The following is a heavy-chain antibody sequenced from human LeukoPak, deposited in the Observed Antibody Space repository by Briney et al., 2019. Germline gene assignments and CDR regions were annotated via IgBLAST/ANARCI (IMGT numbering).Heavy chain of an antibody. CDR3: ARESPTDGYSYGSPLLGFDY. CDR2: IIPIFGTA. Sequence: GSSVKVSCKASGSTFSSYAISWVRQAPGQGLEWMGGIIPIFGTANYAQKFQGRVTITTDESTSTAYMELSSLRSEDTAVYYCARESPTDGYSYGSPLLGFDYWGQGTLVTVSS. V-gene: IGHV1-69*05. J-gene: IGHJ4*02. D-gene: IGHD5-18*01. CDR1: GSTFSSYA.